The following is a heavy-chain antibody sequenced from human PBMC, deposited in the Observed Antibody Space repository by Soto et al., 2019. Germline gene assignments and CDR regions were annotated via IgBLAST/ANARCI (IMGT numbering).Heavy chain of an antibody. V-gene: IGHV1-8*01. J-gene: IGHJ4*02. CDR2: MNPNSGNT. CDR3: ASEHSSSWRFDY. D-gene: IGHD6-13*01. Sequence: QVQLVQSGAEVKKPGASVKVSCKASGYTFTSYDINWVRQATGQGREWMGWMNPNSGNTGYAQKFQGRVTMTRNTSISTAYMELSSLRSEDTAVYYCASEHSSSWRFDYWGQGTLVTVSS. CDR1: GYTFTSYD.